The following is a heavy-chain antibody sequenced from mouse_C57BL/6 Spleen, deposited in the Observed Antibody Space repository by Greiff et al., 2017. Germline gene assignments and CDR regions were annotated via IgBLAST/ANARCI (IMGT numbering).Heavy chain of an antibody. CDR2: IDPNSGGT. CDR3: ARSDYGSSPGYWYFDV. V-gene: IGHV1-72*01. D-gene: IGHD1-1*01. J-gene: IGHJ1*03. Sequence: QVQLKESGAELVKPGASVKLSCKASGYTFTSYWMHWVKQRPGRGLEWIGRIDPNSGGTKYNEKFKSKATLTVDKPSSTAYMQLSSLTSEDSAVYYCARSDYGSSPGYWYFDVWGTGTTVTVSS. CDR1: GYTFTSYW.